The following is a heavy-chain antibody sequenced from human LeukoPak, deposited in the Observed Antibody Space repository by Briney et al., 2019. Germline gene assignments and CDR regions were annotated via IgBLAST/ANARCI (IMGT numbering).Heavy chain of an antibody. CDR3: ARDSAGSFIDY. V-gene: IGHV3-30*02. CDR1: GFNFNVYD. D-gene: IGHD3-10*01. CDR2: IRSDGDKQ. Sequence: GGSLRLSCAASGFNFNVYDMHWVRQAPDKGLEWVTFIRSDGDKQNYADSVKGRFTISRDNSKNALYLQMDSLRFDDTALYYCARDSAGSFIDYWGQGILVTVSS. J-gene: IGHJ4*02.